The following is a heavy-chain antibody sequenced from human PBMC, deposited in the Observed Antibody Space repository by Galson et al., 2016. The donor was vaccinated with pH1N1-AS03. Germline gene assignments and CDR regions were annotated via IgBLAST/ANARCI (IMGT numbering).Heavy chain of an antibody. J-gene: IGHJ3*02. CDR3: AKGQHGYGGSGSIDM. Sequence: SLRLSCAASGFTFGDYAMHWVRQVPGKGLDWVSHFNWNSGHIDYADSVKGRFTLSRDNARSFLYLQMKSLRTEDTGLYFCAKGQHGYGGSGSIDMWGQGTMVIVSS. D-gene: IGHD3-10*01. V-gene: IGHV3-9*01. CDR1: GFTFGDYA. CDR2: FNWNSGHI.